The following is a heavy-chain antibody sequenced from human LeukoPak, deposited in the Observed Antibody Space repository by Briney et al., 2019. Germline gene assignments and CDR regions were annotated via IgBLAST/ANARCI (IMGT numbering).Heavy chain of an antibody. CDR1: GFPFNEYS. CDR3: AKVRDYDFWSGYQYYYYYYMDV. Sequence: PGGSLRLSCTASGFPFNEYSMNWVRQAPGKGLEWVSAISGSGGSTYYADSVKGRFTISRDNSKNTLYLQMSSLRAEDTAVYYCAKVRDYDFWSGYQYYYYYYMDVWGKGTTVTVSS. D-gene: IGHD3-3*01. V-gene: IGHV3-23*01. CDR2: ISGSGGST. J-gene: IGHJ6*03.